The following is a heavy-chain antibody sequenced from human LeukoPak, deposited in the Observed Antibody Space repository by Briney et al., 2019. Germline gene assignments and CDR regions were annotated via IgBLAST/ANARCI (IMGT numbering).Heavy chain of an antibody. D-gene: IGHD5-18*01. CDR1: GFTFSSYW. CDR3: ARTPTAMVPTDLDY. V-gene: IGHV3-7*01. Sequence: GGSLRLSCAASGFTFSSYWMSWVRQAPGKGLEWVANIKQDGSEKYYVDSVKGRFTISRDNAKNSLYLQMNSLRAEDTAVYYCARTPTAMVPTDLDYWGQGTLVTVSS. CDR2: IKQDGSEK. J-gene: IGHJ4*02.